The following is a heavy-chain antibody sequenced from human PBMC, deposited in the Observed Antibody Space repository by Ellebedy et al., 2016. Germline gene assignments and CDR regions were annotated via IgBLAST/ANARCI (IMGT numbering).Heavy chain of an antibody. CDR2: INPNSGGT. D-gene: IGHD2-2*01. V-gene: IGHV1-2*04. Sequence: ASVKVSCXASGYTFTGYYMHWVRQAPGQGLEWMGWINPNSGGTNYAQKFQGWVTMTRDTSISTAYMELSRLRSDDTAVYYCARADVVVPAAMLGYYYGMDVWGQGTTVTVSS. J-gene: IGHJ6*02. CDR1: GYTFTGYY. CDR3: ARADVVVPAAMLGYYYGMDV.